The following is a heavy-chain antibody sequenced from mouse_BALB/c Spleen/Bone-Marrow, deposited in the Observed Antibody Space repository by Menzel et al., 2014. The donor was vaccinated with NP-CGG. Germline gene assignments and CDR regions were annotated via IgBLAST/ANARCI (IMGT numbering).Heavy chain of an antibody. J-gene: IGHJ2*01. D-gene: IGHD2-4*01. Sequence: VQLKESGPELVKPGASVKISCKASGYPFTGYFMNWVMQSHGKSLEWIGRINPYNGDTFYNQKFKGKATLTVDKSSSTAHMELRSLASEDSAVYYCARDYYDYYFDYWGQGTTLTVSS. CDR1: GYPFTGYF. CDR3: ARDYYDYYFDY. V-gene: IGHV1-20*02. CDR2: INPYNGDT.